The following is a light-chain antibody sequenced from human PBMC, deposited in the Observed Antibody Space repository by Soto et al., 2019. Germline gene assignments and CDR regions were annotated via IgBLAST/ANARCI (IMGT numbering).Light chain of an antibody. J-gene: IGKJ2*01. V-gene: IGKV3-20*01. CDR3: QQYDDWPPMYT. CDR1: QSLSSNF. Sequence: EIVLTQSPATLSLSPGERATLSCRASQSLSSNFLAWYQQKPGQAPRLLIYDSSTRATGFPDRFSGSGSGTDFTLTTSRLEPEDLAVYYCQQYDDWPPMYTVGQGTKVDIK. CDR2: DSS.